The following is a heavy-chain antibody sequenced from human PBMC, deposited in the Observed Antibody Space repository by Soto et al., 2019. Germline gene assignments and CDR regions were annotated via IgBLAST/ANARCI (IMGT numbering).Heavy chain of an antibody. Sequence: PSVKVSCKASGFTFTSSAVQWVRQARGQRLEWIGWIVVGSGNTNYAQKFQERVTITRDMSTSTAYMELSSLRSEDTAVYYCAAGRRAQYYYDSSGTPGHYYYGMDVWGQGTTVTVSS. CDR2: IVVGSGNT. CDR3: AAGRRAQYYYDSSGTPGHYYYGMDV. D-gene: IGHD3-22*01. V-gene: IGHV1-58*01. CDR1: GFTFTSSA. J-gene: IGHJ6*02.